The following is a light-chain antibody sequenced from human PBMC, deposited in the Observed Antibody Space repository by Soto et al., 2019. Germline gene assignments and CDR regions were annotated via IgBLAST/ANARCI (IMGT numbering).Light chain of an antibody. CDR3: QQSYTTTWT. CDR2: DAS. Sequence: EIQLTRSPSTLSASVGDGVTITCRAGQSISSWLAWYQQKPGKAPKFLIYDASNVESGVPSRFSGSGSETDFTLTISSLQPEAFATYSSQQSYTTTWTFGQGT. V-gene: IGKV1-5*01. CDR1: QSISSW. J-gene: IGKJ1*01.